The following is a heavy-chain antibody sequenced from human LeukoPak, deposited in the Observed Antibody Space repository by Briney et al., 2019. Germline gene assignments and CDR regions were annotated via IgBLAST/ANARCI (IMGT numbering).Heavy chain of an antibody. CDR3: ARGGVYGTSAVDY. D-gene: IGHD2/OR15-2a*01. J-gene: IGHJ4*02. CDR1: GFTFSNYN. CDR2: ITSSSSYI. Sequence: GGSLRLSCAASGFTFSNYNMNWVRHAPGKGLEWVSSITSSSSYIYYADSVKGRFTISRDNAKNSLYLQMNSLRAEDTAVYYCARGGVYGTSAVDYWCQGTLVTVSS. V-gene: IGHV3-21*01.